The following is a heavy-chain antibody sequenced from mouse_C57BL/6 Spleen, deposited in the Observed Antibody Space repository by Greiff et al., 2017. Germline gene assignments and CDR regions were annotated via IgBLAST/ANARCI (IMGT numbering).Heavy chain of an antibody. V-gene: IGHV1-69*01. D-gene: IGHD3-2*02. CDR2: IDPSDSYT. CDR3: ARGGSGDDAMED. CDR1: GYTFTSYW. Sequence: QVQLQQPGAELVMPGASVKLSCKASGYTFTSYWMHWVKQRPGQGLEWIGEIDPSDSYTNYNQKFKGKSTLTVDKSSSTAYMQLSSLTSEDSAVYYCARGGSGDDAMEDWGQGTSVTVSS. J-gene: IGHJ4*01.